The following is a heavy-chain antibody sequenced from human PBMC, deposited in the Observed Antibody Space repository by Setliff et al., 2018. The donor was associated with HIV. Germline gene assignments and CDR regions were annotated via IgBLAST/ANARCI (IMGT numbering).Heavy chain of an antibody. D-gene: IGHD3-16*01. V-gene: IGHV3-53*01. CDR3: VRGETYAHWPKGDY. J-gene: IGHJ4*02. CDR2: VHNTDT. Sequence: PGGSLRLSCVASKFSVSDSYMGWVRQAPGKGLEWVSFVHNTDTYYANSVKGRFTISRDNSKTMVFLRMNSLRPEDSAMYYCVRGETYAHWPKGDYWGQGTPVTVSS. CDR1: KFSVSDSY.